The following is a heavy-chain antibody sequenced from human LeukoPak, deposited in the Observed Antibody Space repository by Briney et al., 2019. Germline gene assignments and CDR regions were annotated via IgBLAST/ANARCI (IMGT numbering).Heavy chain of an antibody. J-gene: IGHJ4*02. V-gene: IGHV5-51*01. Sequence: GESLKISCKGSGYSFSSYWIGWVRQMPGKGLAWMGIIYPVDSDTRYSPSFQGQVSISVDKSNSTAYLQWSSLKASDTAIYYGARHGGNYDYWGQGTLVTVSS. CDR2: IYPVDSDT. CDR1: GYSFSSYW. CDR3: ARHGGNYDY. D-gene: IGHD1-26*01.